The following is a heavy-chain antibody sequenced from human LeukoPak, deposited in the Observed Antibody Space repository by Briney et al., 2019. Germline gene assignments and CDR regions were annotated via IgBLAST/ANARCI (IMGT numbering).Heavy chain of an antibody. D-gene: IGHD6-19*01. CDR1: GYSFTTYY. Sequence: ASVKVSCKASGYSFTTYYMHWVRQAPGQGLEWMGIIKPSSGSTSYAQKFQDRVTMTRDTSTSTVYMELSSLRSEDTAVYYCARVHDSDWYFDYWGQGTLVTVSS. V-gene: IGHV1-46*01. CDR2: IKPSSGST. J-gene: IGHJ4*02. CDR3: ARVHDSDWYFDY.